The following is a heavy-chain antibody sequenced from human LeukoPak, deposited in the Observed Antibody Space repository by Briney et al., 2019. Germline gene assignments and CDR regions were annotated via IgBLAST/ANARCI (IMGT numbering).Heavy chain of an antibody. CDR2: FYTSGGT. J-gene: IGHJ4*02. Sequence: SETLSLTCTVSGASISSHYWTWIRQPAGKGLEWIGRFYTSGGTNYNPSLKSRVTISVDTSKNQFSLKLSSVTAADTAVYYCARHWETSSWYVDYWGQGTLVTVSS. CDR3: ARHWETSSWYVDY. D-gene: IGHD6-13*01. CDR1: GASISSHY. V-gene: IGHV4-4*07.